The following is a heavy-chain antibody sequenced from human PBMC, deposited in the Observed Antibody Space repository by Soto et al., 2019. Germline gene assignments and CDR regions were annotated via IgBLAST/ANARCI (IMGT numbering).Heavy chain of an antibody. V-gene: IGHV3-33*01. CDR2: IWFDGSNT. Sequence: QVQLVQSGGGVVQPGRSLRLSCAASGFTFSSYGMHWVRQAPGKGLEWVALIWFDGSNTYYADSVKGRFTISRDNSKNTLYLQMNILRAEDTAVYYCARARNSTGNYYPFDYWGQGTLVTVSS. J-gene: IGHJ4*02. CDR3: ARARNSTGNYYPFDY. D-gene: IGHD1-26*01. CDR1: GFTFSSYG.